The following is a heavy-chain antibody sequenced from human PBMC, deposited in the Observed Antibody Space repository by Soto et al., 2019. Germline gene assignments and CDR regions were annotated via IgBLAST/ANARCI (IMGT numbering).Heavy chain of an antibody. CDR3: ARDKSYVDTAMVPSAYYGMDV. CDR2: IIPIFGTA. D-gene: IGHD5-18*01. CDR1: GGTISSYA. V-gene: IGHV1-69*13. J-gene: IGHJ6*02. Sequence: SVKVSCKASGGTISSYAISWVRQETGQGLEWMGGIIPIFGTANYAQKFQGRVTITADESTSTAYMELSSLRSEDTAVYYCARDKSYVDTAMVPSAYYGMDVWGQGTTVTVSS.